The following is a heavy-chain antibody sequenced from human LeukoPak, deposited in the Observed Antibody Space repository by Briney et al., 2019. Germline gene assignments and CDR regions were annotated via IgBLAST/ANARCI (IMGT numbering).Heavy chain of an antibody. Sequence: GGSLRLSCAASGFTFSSYSMNWVRQAPGKGLEWVSSISSSSSYIYYADSVKGRFTISKDNAKNSLYLQMNSLRAEDTAVYYCAREGASSSWYPMPLDYWGQGTLVTVSS. V-gene: IGHV3-21*01. CDR3: AREGASSSWYPMPLDY. CDR2: ISSSSSYI. J-gene: IGHJ4*02. CDR1: GFTFSSYS. D-gene: IGHD6-13*01.